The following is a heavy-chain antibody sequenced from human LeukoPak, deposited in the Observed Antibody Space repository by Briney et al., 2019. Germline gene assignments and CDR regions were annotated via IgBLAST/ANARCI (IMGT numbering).Heavy chain of an antibody. Sequence: GGSLRLSCAASGFTFSSYWMSWVRQAPGKGLEWVANIKHDGGEKYDVDSVKGRFTISRDNAKNSLYLQMNSLRAEDTAVYYGARDPWGWFGEGGFDYWGQGTLVTVSS. J-gene: IGHJ4*02. D-gene: IGHD3-10*01. V-gene: IGHV3-7*03. CDR1: GFTFSSYW. CDR3: ARDPWGWFGEGGFDY. CDR2: IKHDGGEK.